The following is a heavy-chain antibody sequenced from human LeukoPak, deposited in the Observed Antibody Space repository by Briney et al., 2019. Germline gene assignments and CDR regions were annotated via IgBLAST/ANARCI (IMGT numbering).Heavy chain of an antibody. CDR1: GGSFSGYY. D-gene: IGHD6-19*01. CDR2: INHSGST. V-gene: IGHV4-34*01. Sequence: PSETLSLTCAVYGGSFSGYYWSWIRQPPGKGLEWIGEINHSGSTNYNPSLKSRVTISVDTSKNQFSLKLSSVTAADTAVYYCARGVGSGSDYWGQGTLVTVSS. CDR3: ARGVGSGSDY. J-gene: IGHJ4*02.